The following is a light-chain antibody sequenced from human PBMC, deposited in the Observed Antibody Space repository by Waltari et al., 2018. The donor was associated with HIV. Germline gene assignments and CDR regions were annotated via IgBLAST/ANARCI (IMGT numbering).Light chain of an antibody. CDR1: SSDIGGYNY. CDR2: EVS. CDR3: SSYTSGTTWV. V-gene: IGLV2-14*01. Sequence: QSALTQPASVSGSPGQSITISCTGTSSDIGGYNYVSWHQHHPGRAPKLIIFEVSNRPSGVSNRFSGSKSGNTASLIISGLLAEDDADYYCSSYTSGTTWVFGGGTKLTGL. J-gene: IGLJ3*02.